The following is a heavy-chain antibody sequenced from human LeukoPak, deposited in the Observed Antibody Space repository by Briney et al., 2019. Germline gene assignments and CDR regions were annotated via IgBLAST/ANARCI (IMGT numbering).Heavy chain of an antibody. CDR1: GYTFTGYY. V-gene: IGHV1-2*02. J-gene: IGHJ3*02. Sequence: ASVKVSCKASGYTFTGYYMHWVRQAPGQGLEWMGWINPNSGGTNYAQKFQGRVTMTRDTSISTAYMELSRLRSDDMAVYYCARDLVFVGASEAFDIWGQGTMVTVSS. D-gene: IGHD1-26*01. CDR3: ARDLVFVGASEAFDI. CDR2: INPNSGGT.